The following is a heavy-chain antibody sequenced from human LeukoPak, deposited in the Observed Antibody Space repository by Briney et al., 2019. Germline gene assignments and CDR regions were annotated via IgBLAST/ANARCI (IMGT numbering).Heavy chain of an antibody. CDR2: INTNTGNP. CDR3: ASDLNNDILTPLDY. Sequence: EASVKVSCKASGDTFISYAMNWVRQAPGQGLEWMGWINTNTGNPTYAQGFTGRFVFSLDTSVSTAYLQISSLKAEDTAVYYCASDLNNDILTPLDYWGQGTLVTVSS. D-gene: IGHD3-9*01. CDR1: GDTFISYA. V-gene: IGHV7-4-1*02. J-gene: IGHJ4*02.